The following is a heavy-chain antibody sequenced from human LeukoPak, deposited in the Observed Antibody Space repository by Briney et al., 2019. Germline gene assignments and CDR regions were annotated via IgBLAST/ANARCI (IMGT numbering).Heavy chain of an antibody. CDR1: GFPFSDYA. J-gene: IGHJ4*02. CDR3: AKLGCTGTICYANY. D-gene: IGHD2-2*01. V-gene: IGHV3-23*01. Sequence: GGSLRRSCAASGFPFSDYAMTWVRQTPGKGLEWVSVISGGGDSADYADSMKGRFTISRDNSKNTLYLQMYSLRAEDTALYYCAKLGCTGTICYANYWGQGTLVTVSS. CDR2: ISGGGDSA.